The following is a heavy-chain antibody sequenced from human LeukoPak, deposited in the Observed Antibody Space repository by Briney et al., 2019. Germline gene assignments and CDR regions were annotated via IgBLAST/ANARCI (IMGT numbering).Heavy chain of an antibody. D-gene: IGHD2-8*01. CDR3: AREDTGVAFDI. J-gene: IGHJ3*02. CDR2: ICANGGCT. V-gene: IGHV3-23*01. CDR1: GFTFSSYA. Sequence: PGGSLRLSCAASGFTFSSYAMSWVRQAPGKGLEWVSAICANGGCTYYADSVKGRFTISRDNAKNSLYLQMNSLRVEDTAVYYCAREDTGVAFDIWGQGTTVTV.